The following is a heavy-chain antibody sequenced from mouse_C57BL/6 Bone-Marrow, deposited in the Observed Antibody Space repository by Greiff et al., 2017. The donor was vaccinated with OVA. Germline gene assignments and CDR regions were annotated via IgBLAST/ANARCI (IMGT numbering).Heavy chain of an antibody. CDR3: ARTPDYYGSSYGYFDV. D-gene: IGHD1-1*01. Sequence: EVKVVESGPELVKPGASVKISCKASGYSFTDYNMNWVKQSNGKSLEWIGVINPNYGTTSYNQKFKGKATLTVDQSSSTAYMQLNSLTSEDSAVYYCARTPDYYGSSYGYFDVWGTGTTVTVSS. CDR2: INPNYGTT. J-gene: IGHJ1*03. V-gene: IGHV1-39*01. CDR1: GYSFTDYN.